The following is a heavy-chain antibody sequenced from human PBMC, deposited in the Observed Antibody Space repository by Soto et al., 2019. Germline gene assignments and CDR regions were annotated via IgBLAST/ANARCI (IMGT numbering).Heavy chain of an antibody. D-gene: IGHD3-22*01. V-gene: IGHV1-69*13. CDR1: GGTFSSYA. J-gene: IGHJ4*02. Sequence: ASVKVSCKASGGTFSSYAISWLRQAPGQGLEWMGGIIPIFGTANYAQKFQGRVTITADESTSTAYMELSSLRSEDTAVYYCARDQAPLFYDSSGYYYFDYWGQGTLVTVSS. CDR2: IIPIFGTA. CDR3: ARDQAPLFYDSSGYYYFDY.